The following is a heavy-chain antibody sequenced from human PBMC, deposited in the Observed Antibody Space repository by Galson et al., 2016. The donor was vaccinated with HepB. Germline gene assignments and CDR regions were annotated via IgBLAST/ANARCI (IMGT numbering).Heavy chain of an antibody. D-gene: IGHD2-2*01. CDR1: GGSMDNNHW. Sequence: SETLSLTCAVSGGSMDNNHWWSWVRQPPGKGLEWIGDVHHSGTANYSPSLKNRVTISLDTSKNEFSLKLTSVTAADTALYYCARGAYSTSWSFPFDIWGRGTMVTVSS. CDR3: ARGAYSTSWSFPFDI. V-gene: IGHV4-4*02. J-gene: IGHJ3*02. CDR2: VHHSGTA.